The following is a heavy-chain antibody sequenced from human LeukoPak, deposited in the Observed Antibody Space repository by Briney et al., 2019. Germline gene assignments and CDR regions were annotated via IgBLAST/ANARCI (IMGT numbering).Heavy chain of an antibody. J-gene: IGHJ4*02. Sequence: PGGSLRLTCVASGFTFSSYGMNWVRQVPGKGLEWVAVISDDGSDKYYADSVKGRFTISRDNSKNTLYLQMNSLRADDTAVHYCAKARLSTAMSFLFDYWGQGTLVTVSS. CDR2: ISDDGSDK. D-gene: IGHD2/OR15-2a*01. V-gene: IGHV3-30*18. CDR1: GFTFSSYG. CDR3: AKARLSTAMSFLFDY.